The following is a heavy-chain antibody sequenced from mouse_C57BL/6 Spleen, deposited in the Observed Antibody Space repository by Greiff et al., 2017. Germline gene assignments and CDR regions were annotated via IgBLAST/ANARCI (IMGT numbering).Heavy chain of an antibody. V-gene: IGHV1-55*01. J-gene: IGHJ4*01. CDR1: GYTFTSYW. CDR2: ISPGSGST. Sequence: QVQLQQPGAELVKPGASVKMSCKASGYTFTSYWITWVKQRPGQGLEWIGDISPGSGSTNYNEKFKSKATLTVDTSSSTAYSQLSSLTSEDSAVYYCARYGGNSMDYWGQGTSVTVSA. D-gene: IGHD1-1*02. CDR3: ARYGGNSMDY.